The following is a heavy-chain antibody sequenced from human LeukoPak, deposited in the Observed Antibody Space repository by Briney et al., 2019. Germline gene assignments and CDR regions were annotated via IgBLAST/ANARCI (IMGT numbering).Heavy chain of an antibody. CDR1: GFTFSSYG. D-gene: IGHD6-19*01. V-gene: IGHV3-30*02. J-gene: IGHJ4*02. CDR2: IRYDGSNK. CDR3: AKEWDAVAGMGY. Sequence: PGGSLRLSCAASGFTFSSYGMHWVRQAPGKGLEWVAFIRYDGSNKYYADSVKGRFTISRDNSKNTLYLQMNSLRAEDTAVYYCAKEWDAVAGMGYWGQGTLVTVSS.